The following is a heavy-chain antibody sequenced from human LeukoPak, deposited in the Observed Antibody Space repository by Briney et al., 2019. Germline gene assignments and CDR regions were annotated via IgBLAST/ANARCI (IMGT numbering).Heavy chain of an antibody. CDR2: ISSGSSTM. CDR1: GFTFSSYS. D-gene: IGHD3/OR15-3a*01. Sequence: PGGSLRLSCAASGFTFSSYSMNWVRQAPGKGLEWVSYISSGSSTMYYADSVKARFTISRDNAKNSLYLQMNSLRAEDTAVYYCARDLWTGFDYWGQGTLVTVSS. V-gene: IGHV3-48*04. J-gene: IGHJ4*02. CDR3: ARDLWTGFDY.